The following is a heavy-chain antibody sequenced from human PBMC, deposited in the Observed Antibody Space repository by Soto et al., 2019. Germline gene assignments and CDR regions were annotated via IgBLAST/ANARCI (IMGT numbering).Heavy chain of an antibody. CDR3: VKDLGTPPYYFES. J-gene: IGHJ4*02. V-gene: IGHV3-30*18. CDR2: ISYHGVNE. CDR1: GFTFSNYG. Sequence: QVQLVESGGGVVQPGRSLRLSCAASGFTFSNYGMHWVRQAPGKGLEWVAVISYHGVNEYYPDSEKGRFTISRDNSKNTVYLQMSSLRVEDTAVYYCVKDLGTPPYYFESWGQGTLVTVSS.